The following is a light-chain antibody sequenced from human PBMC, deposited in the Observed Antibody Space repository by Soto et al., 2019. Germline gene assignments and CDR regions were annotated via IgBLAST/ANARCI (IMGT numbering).Light chain of an antibody. Sequence: EIVLTQSPGTLSLSPGERATLSCRASQSVSSNYLAWYQQKPGQAPRVLIYSASSRATGIPDRFSGSGSGTDFTITISRLEPEDFAVYYCQQYGSSPTFGQGTKVEIK. CDR1: QSVSSNY. J-gene: IGKJ1*01. CDR3: QQYGSSPT. V-gene: IGKV3-20*01. CDR2: SAS.